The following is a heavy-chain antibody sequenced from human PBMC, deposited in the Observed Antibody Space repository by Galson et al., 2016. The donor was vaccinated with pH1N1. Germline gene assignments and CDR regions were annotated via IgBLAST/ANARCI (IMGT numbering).Heavy chain of an antibody. J-gene: IGHJ5*02. Sequence: SLRLSCADSGFTFSSYWMSWVRQAPGKGLEWVANIKQDGSEKYYVDSVKGRFTISRDNAKNSLYLQMNSLRAEDTAVYYCAGEMRFGELGVWFDPWGQGTLVTVSS. CDR2: IKQDGSEK. CDR1: GFTFSSYW. V-gene: IGHV3-7*01. CDR3: AGEMRFGELGVWFDP. D-gene: IGHD3-10*01.